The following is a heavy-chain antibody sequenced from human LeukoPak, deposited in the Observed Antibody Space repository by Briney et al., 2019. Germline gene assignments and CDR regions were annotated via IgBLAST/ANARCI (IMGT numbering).Heavy chain of an antibody. CDR1: GFTFSSYS. V-gene: IGHV3-48*01. CDR2: FSSSGSTI. CDR3: AREYSSSSGRTFDY. Sequence: PGGSLRLSCAASGFTFSSYSMYWVRQPLGKGLEWVSYFSSSGSTIYYADSVKGRFTISRDNAKNSLYLQMNSLRPEDTAVYYCAREYSSSSGRTFDYWGQGTLVTVSS. D-gene: IGHD6-6*01. J-gene: IGHJ4*02.